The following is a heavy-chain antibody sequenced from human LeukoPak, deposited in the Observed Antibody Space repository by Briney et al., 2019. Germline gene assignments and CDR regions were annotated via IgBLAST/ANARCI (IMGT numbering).Heavy chain of an antibody. V-gene: IGHV2-5*02. CDR2: IYWDDDK. CDR1: GFSLSTSAVG. CDR3: AHTGGPTTVTTYGAFDI. Sequence: SGPTLVKPTQTLTLTCTFSGFSLSTSAVGVGWIRQPPGKALEWLALIYWDDDKRYSPSLKSRLTITKDTPKNQVVLTMTNMDPVDTATYYCAHTGGPTTVTTYGAFDIWGQGTMVTVSS. D-gene: IGHD4-17*01. J-gene: IGHJ3*02.